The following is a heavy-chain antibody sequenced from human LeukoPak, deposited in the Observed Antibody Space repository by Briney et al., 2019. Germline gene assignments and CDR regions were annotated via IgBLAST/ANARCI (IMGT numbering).Heavy chain of an antibody. D-gene: IGHD2-21*01. V-gene: IGHV1-18*01. CDR1: GYTFTSYG. Sequence: ASVKVSCKASGYTFTSYGISWVRQAPGQGLEWMGWISAYNGNTNYAQKLQGRVTMTTDTSTSIAYMELRSLRSDDTAVYYCASSDSVFQALDPWGQGTLVTVSS. CDR2: ISAYNGNT. CDR3: ASSDSVFQALDP. J-gene: IGHJ5*02.